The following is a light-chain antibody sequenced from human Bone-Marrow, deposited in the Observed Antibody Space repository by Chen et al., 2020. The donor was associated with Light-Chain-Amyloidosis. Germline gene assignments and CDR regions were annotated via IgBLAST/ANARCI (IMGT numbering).Light chain of an antibody. Sequence: SYVLTQPSSVSVAPGQTATIACGGNNIGSTSVHWYQQTPGQAPLLVVYDDSDRPSGIPERWAGSNWGHTATLTISRGEAGDEADYYCQVWDRGGERRVFGGGTKLPVL. J-gene: IGLJ3*02. CDR2: DDS. CDR3: QVWDRGGERRV. V-gene: IGLV3-21*02. CDR1: NIGSTS.